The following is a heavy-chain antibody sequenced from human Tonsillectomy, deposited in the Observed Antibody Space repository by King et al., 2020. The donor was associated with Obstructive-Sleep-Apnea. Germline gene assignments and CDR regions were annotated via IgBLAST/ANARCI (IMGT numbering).Heavy chain of an antibody. CDR1: GGSISSGGYS. V-gene: IGHV4-30-4*07. J-gene: IGHJ4*02. D-gene: IGHD4-11*01. Sequence: QLQESGPGLVKPSQTLSLTCAVSGGSISSGGYSWSWIRQPPGKGLEWIGYIYYSGSTYYNPSLKSRVTISLDTSKNQFSLKLSSVTAADTAVYYCARGSVTENFDYWGQGTLVTVSS. CDR2: IYYSGST. CDR3: ARGSVTENFDY.